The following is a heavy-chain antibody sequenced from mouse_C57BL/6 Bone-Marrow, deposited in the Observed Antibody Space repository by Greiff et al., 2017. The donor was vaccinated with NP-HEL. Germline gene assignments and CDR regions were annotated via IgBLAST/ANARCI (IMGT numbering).Heavy chain of an antibody. J-gene: IGHJ4*01. CDR2: IDPSDSYT. CDR1: GYTFTSYW. D-gene: IGHD1-1*01. Sequence: VQLQQPGAELVKPGASVKLSCKASGYTFTSYWMQWVNQRPGQGLEWIGEIDPSDSYTNYNQKFKGKATLTVDTSSSTAYMQLSSLTSEDSAVYYCARTNCNYYGSSFDYWGQGTSVTVSS. V-gene: IGHV1-50*01. CDR3: ARTNCNYYGSSFDY.